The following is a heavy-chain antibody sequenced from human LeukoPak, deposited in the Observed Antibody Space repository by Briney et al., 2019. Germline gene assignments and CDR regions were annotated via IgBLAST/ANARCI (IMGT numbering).Heavy chain of an antibody. J-gene: IGHJ6*03. CDR3: ARGGRLELLVYFYAFMDV. Sequence: APLKVSCKASGYTFTAYYIHWVRQAPGQGLEWMGWINPNTGATNYAQKFQGRVTMARDTSIITAYMELSRLRSDDTAVYYCARGGRLELLVYFYAFMDVWGKGTTVTVSS. V-gene: IGHV1-2*02. D-gene: IGHD2-15*01. CDR1: GYTFTAYY. CDR2: INPNTGAT.